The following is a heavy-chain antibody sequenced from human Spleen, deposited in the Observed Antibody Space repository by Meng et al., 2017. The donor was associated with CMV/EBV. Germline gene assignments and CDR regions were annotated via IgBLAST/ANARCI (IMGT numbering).Heavy chain of an antibody. J-gene: IGHJ5*02. CDR2: IKSDGSST. CDR3: ARGGFLEWLFDGGYNWLDP. V-gene: IGHV3-74*01. Sequence: FSSYSMNWVRQAPGKGLVWVSRIKSDGSSTSYADSVKGRFTISRDNAKNTLYLQMNSLRAEDTAVYYCARGGFLEWLFDGGYNWLDPWGQGTLVTVSS. CDR1: FSSYS. D-gene: IGHD3-3*01.